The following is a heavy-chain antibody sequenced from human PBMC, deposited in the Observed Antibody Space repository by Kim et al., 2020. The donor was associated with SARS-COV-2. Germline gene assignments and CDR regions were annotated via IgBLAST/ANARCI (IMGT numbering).Heavy chain of an antibody. J-gene: IGHJ4*02. CDR2: INHSGST. Sequence: SETLSLTCAVYGGSFSGYYWTWIRQPPGKGLEWIGEINHSGSTNYNPSLKSRVTISVDTSKNQFSLKVSSVTAADTAVYYCARGSIAVAGSSDYWGQGTLVTVSS. CDR3: ARGSIAVAGSSDY. CDR1: GGSFSGYY. D-gene: IGHD6-19*01. V-gene: IGHV4-34*01.